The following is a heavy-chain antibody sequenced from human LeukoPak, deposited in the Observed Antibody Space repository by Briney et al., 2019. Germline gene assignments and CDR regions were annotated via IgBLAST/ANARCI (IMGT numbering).Heavy chain of an antibody. J-gene: IGHJ4*02. CDR1: GFTFTDYA. CDR3: AKDHYWSIDY. Sequence: GGSLRLSCAASGFTFTDYAMSWVRQAPGKGLEWISTISDNGGETYYADSVKGRFAISRDNSKNTLFLQMNSLRAEDTGVYYCAKDHYWSIDYWGRGTLVTVSS. V-gene: IGHV3-23*01. D-gene: IGHD3-3*01. CDR2: ISDNGGET.